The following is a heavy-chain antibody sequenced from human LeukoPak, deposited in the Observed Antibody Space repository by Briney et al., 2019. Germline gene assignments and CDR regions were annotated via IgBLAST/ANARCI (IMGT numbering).Heavy chain of an antibody. CDR2: IKSKTDGGTT. J-gene: IGHJ4*02. Sequence: GGSLRLSCAASGFTFSNAWMSWVRQAPGKGLEWVGRIKSKTDGGTTDYAAHVKGRFTISRDDSKNTLYLQMNSLKTEDTAVYYCTTILSIAVVGTGDYWGQGTLVTVSS. D-gene: IGHD6-19*01. CDR1: GFTFSNAW. V-gene: IGHV3-15*01. CDR3: TTILSIAVVGTGDY.